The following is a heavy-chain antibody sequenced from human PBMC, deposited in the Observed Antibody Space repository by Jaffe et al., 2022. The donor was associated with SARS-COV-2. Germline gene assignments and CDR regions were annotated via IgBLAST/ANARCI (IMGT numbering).Heavy chain of an antibody. CDR3: AKDVGRRYYYYGMDV. V-gene: IGHV3-43*01. Sequence: EVQLVESGGVEVQPGGSLRLSCVASEFTFDDYSMHWVRQAPGKGLEWVSLISWEGGYTYYADSVKGRFTISRDNSKNSLYLQMSSLRSEDSGLYYCAKDVGRRYYYYGMDVWGQGTTVTVSS. J-gene: IGHJ6*02. CDR1: EFTFDDYS. CDR2: ISWEGGYT. D-gene: IGHD3-16*01.